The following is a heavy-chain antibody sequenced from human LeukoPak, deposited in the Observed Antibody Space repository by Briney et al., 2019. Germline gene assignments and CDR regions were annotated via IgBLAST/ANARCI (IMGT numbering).Heavy chain of an antibody. CDR1: GGSISSSNW. CDR2: IYYSGST. V-gene: IGHV4-4*02. J-gene: IGHJ5*02. Sequence: SGTLSLTCAVSGGSISSSNWWSWVRQPPGKGLEWIGYIYYSGSTNYNPSLKSRVTISVDTSKNQFSLKLSSVTAADTAVYYCARGPYSYGRTGSWFDPWGQGTLVTVSS. D-gene: IGHD5-18*01. CDR3: ARGPYSYGRTGSWFDP.